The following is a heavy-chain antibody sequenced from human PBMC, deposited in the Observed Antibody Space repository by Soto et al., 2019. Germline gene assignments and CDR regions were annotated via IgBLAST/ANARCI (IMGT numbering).Heavy chain of an antibody. CDR2: IYYSGST. CDR3: ARSYGSGSYLGP. Sequence: PSETLSLTCTVSGGSISSYYWSWIRQPPGKGLEWIGYIYYSGSTNYNPSLKSRVTISVDTSKNQFSLKLSSVTAADTAVYYCARSYGSGSYLGPWGQGTLVTVSS. J-gene: IGHJ5*02. CDR1: GGSISSYY. D-gene: IGHD3-10*01. V-gene: IGHV4-59*01.